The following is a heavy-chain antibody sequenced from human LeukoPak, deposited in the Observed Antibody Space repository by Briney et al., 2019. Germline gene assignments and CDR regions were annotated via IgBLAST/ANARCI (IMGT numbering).Heavy chain of an antibody. CDR2: VSGSDGST. CDR1: GFTFSIYA. CDR3: ARERYGDPGFDY. Sequence: GGSLRLSCAASGFTFSIYAMSWVRPAPGKGLEGVSAVSGSDGSTYYADSVKGRFTISRDNSKNTLYLQMNSLRAEDTAVYYCARERYGDPGFDYWGQGTLVTVSS. J-gene: IGHJ4*02. D-gene: IGHD4-17*01. V-gene: IGHV3-23*01.